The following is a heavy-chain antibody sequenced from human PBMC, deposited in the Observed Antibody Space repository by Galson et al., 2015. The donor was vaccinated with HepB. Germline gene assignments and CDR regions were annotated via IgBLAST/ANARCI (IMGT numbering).Heavy chain of an antibody. CDR1: GFTFSSYG. J-gene: IGHJ5*02. CDR3: AKAYYGDYSPTWFDP. V-gene: IGHV3-30*18. D-gene: IGHD4-17*01. CDR2: ISSDGSNK. Sequence: SLRLSCAASGFTFSSYGMHWVRQAPGKGLEWVAVISSDGSNKYYADSVKGRFTISRDNSKNTLYLQMNSLRAEDTAVYYCAKAYYGDYSPTWFDPWGQGTLVTVSS.